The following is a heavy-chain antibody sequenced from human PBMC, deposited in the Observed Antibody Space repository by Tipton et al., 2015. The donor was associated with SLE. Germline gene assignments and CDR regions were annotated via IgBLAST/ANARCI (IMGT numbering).Heavy chain of an antibody. V-gene: IGHV4-59*11. CDR1: GGSISSHY. CDR2: IHYSGST. Sequence: TLSLTCTVSGGSISSHYWSWIRQPPGKGLEWIGDIHYSGSTNYNPSLKRRVSISVDTSKIQFSLKLRSVTAADTAVYYCAKGTKYYDYWSGPLWYFDYWGQGKLVTVSS. CDR3: AKGTKYYDYWSGPLWYFDY. J-gene: IGHJ4*02. D-gene: IGHD3-3*01.